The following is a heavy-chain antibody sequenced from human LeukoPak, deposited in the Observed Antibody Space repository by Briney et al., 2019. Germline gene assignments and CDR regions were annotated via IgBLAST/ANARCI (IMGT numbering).Heavy chain of an antibody. V-gene: IGHV4-30-4*01. CDR3: ARGHYGSGYFDY. CDR2: IYYSGST. CDR1: GGSISSGDYY. Sequence: SQTLSLTCTVSGGSISSGDYYWSWIRQPPGKGLEWIGYIYYSGSTYYNPSLKSRVTISVDTSKNQFSLKLSSVTAADTAVYYCARGHYGSGYFDYWGQGTLVTVSS. D-gene: IGHD3-10*01. J-gene: IGHJ4*02.